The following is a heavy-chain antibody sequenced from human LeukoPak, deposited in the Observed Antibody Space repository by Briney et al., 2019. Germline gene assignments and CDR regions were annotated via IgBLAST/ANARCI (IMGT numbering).Heavy chain of an antibody. CDR1: GGSLNSPNYY. CDR2: IYYSGTT. J-gene: IGHJ5*02. D-gene: IGHD3-10*01. CDR3: ARHDYYGSLNWFDP. V-gene: IGHV4-39*01. Sequence: PSETLSLTCIVSGGSLNSPNYYWGWIRQPPGKGLEWIGTIYYSGTTYYNPSLKSRLTISADTSKNQFSLKLTSVTAADTAVYYCARHDYYGSLNWFDPCGQGTLITVSS.